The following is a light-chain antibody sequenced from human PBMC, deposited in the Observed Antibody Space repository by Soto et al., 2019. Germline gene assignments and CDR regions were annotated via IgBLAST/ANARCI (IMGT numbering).Light chain of an antibody. V-gene: IGKV1D-12*01. J-gene: IGKJ5*01. Sequence: DIQMTQSPSSVSASIGDRVTITCRASQDISRWLAWYQQRPGKAPKLLIYAASSLQSGVPPRFSGSGSGTDFTLTISSLQPEDFATYYCQQGNSFPPTFGQGTRLEI. CDR3: QQGNSFPPT. CDR1: QDISRW. CDR2: AAS.